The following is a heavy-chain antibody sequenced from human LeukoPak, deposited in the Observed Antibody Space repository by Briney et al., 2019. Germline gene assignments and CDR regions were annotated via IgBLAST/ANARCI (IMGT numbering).Heavy chain of an antibody. CDR2: ISSSGSTI. Sequence: PGGSLRLSCAASGFTFSDYYMSWIRQAPGKGLEWVSYISSSGSTIYYADSVKGRFTISRDNAKNSLYLQMNSLRAEDTALYHCARQGTAMVTYYFDYWGQGTLVTVSS. V-gene: IGHV3-11*01. D-gene: IGHD5-18*01. CDR1: GFTFSDYY. CDR3: ARQGTAMVTYYFDY. J-gene: IGHJ4*02.